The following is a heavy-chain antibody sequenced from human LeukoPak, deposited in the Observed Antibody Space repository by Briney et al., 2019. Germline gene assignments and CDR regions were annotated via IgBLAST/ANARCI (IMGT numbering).Heavy chain of an antibody. Sequence: GGSLRLSCAASGFTFSSYSMNWVRQAPGKGLEWVSSISGSDDNTYYADSVKGRFTISRDNSKNTLYLQMNSLRAEDTAVYYCAKGAGTTFRFRTYSYFYHMDVWGKGTTVTVSS. CDR1: GFTFSSYS. CDR3: AKGAGTTFRFRTYSYFYHMDV. V-gene: IGHV3-23*01. CDR2: ISGSDDNT. D-gene: IGHD1-7*01. J-gene: IGHJ6*03.